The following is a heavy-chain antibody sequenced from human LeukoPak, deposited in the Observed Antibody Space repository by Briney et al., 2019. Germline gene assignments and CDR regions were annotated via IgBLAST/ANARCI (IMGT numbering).Heavy chain of an antibody. J-gene: IGHJ4*02. Sequence: GESLKISCKASGYTFTSYWIGWVRQMPGKGLEWMVIIYPGDSDTRYSPSVQGQVTISADKSISTAYLQWSSLKASDTAMYYCARLSTNYYDSSGYTYYFDYWGQGTLVTVSS. CDR1: GYTFTSYW. V-gene: IGHV5-51*01. CDR2: IYPGDSDT. CDR3: ARLSTNYYDSSGYTYYFDY. D-gene: IGHD3-22*01.